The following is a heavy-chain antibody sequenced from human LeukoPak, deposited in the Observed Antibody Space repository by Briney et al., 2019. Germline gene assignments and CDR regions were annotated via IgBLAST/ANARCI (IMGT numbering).Heavy chain of an antibody. CDR3: AKDLRGDYYMDV. J-gene: IGHJ6*03. V-gene: IGHV3-30*02. D-gene: IGHD4-17*01. Sequence: QAGGSLRLSCAASGFTISSYGMHWVRQAPGKGLEWVAFIRYDGSNKYYADSVKGRFTISRANSKNTLYLQMNSLRAEDTAVYYCAKDLRGDYYMDVWGKGTTVIVSS. CDR2: IRYDGSNK. CDR1: GFTISSYG.